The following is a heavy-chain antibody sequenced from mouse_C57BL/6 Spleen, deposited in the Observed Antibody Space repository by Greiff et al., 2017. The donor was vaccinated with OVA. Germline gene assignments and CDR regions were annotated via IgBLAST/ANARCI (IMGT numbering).Heavy chain of an antibody. CDR1: GFTFSDYY. CDR2: ISNGGGST. D-gene: IGHD6-1*01. Sequence: EVNLVESGGGLVQPGGSLKLSCAASGFTFSDYYMYWVRQTPEKRLEWVAYISNGGGSTYYPDTVKGRFTISRDNAKNTLYLQMSRLKSEDTAMYYCARHRASYYAMDYWGQGTSVTVSS. V-gene: IGHV5-12*01. CDR3: ARHRASYYAMDY. J-gene: IGHJ4*01.